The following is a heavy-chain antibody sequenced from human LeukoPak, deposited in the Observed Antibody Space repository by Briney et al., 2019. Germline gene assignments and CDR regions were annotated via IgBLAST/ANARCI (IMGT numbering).Heavy chain of an antibody. CDR2: INPNSGGT. J-gene: IGHJ6*02. CDR1: GYTFTGYY. V-gene: IGHV1-2*02. D-gene: IGHD6-13*01. Sequence: ASVKVSCKASGYTFTGYYMHWVRQAPGQGLEWMGWINPNSGGTNYAQKFQGRVTMTRDTSISTAYMELSRLRSDDTAVYYCARDASIAAAGTGYYYYGMDVWGQGTTVTVSS. CDR3: ARDASIAAAGTGYYYYGMDV.